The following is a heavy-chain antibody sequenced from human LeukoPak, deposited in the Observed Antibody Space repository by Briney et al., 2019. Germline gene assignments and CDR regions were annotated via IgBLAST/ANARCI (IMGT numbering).Heavy chain of an antibody. J-gene: IGHJ4*02. V-gene: IGHV4-39*01. D-gene: IGHD3-22*01. CDR2: IYYSRST. CDR1: GGSISSNSYY. CDR3: ARQSRYYYDSSGYLGD. Sequence: SSETLSLTCTVSGGSISSNSYYWVWLRQPPGKGLEWFGCIYYSRSTYYNPKRQIPVTISIDTSKNQFTLKLSSVTAADTAVYYCARQSRYYYDSSGYLGDWGQGTLVTVSS.